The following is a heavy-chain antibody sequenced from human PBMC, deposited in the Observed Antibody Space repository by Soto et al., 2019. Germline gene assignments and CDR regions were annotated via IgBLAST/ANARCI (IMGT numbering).Heavy chain of an antibody. V-gene: IGHV3-48*03. CDR2: IDGSGTTK. CDR3: ARGFGRFNY. J-gene: IGHJ4*02. CDR1: GFTFNDFE. Sequence: EVQLLESGGGLVQPGGSLRLSCGVSGFTFNDFEMNWVRQAPGKGLEWLAYIDGSGTTKKYADSVRGRFTISRDNPNNSLFLQMSRLGAADTAIYYCARGFGRFNYWGQGTLVYVSS. D-gene: IGHD3-10*01.